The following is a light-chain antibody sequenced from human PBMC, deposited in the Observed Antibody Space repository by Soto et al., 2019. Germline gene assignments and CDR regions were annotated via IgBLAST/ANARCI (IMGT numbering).Light chain of an antibody. V-gene: IGKV1-13*02. CDR1: QGIASA. CDR2: DAS. J-gene: IGKJ4*01. Sequence: AIQLTQSPSSLSASVGDRVTITCRPSQGIASALAWYQQRPGKPPSLLIYDASTSESGVPSRFSGSGSESDFTLTISSLQPEDFGTYYCQQFTTFPVTFGGGTRVGIK. CDR3: QQFTTFPVT.